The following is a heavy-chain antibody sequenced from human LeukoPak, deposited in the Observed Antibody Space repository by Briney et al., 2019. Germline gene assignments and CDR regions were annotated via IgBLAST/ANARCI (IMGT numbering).Heavy chain of an antibody. CDR2: IYYSKNT. Sequence: SEILSLTCTVSGGSISSSSAYWGWIRQPPGKGLEWIGSIYYSKNTYYNPSLKSRVTISADTSKNQFSLTLGSVSATDTAVYYCVSPRGFSYGYFDYWGQGTLVTVSS. J-gene: IGHJ4*02. D-gene: IGHD5-18*01. CDR3: VSPRGFSYGYFDY. V-gene: IGHV4-39*01. CDR1: GGSISSSSAY.